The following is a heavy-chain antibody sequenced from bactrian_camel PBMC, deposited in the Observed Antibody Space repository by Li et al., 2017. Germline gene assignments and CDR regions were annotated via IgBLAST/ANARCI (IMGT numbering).Heavy chain of an antibody. CDR2: IYTGGGST. J-gene: IGHJ4*01. Sequence: VQLVESGGGSVQAEGSLRLSCVASGFTGGRHCMAWFRQLPGKEREGVATIYTGGGSTYYSDSVKGRFTISQDTFSNTIYLQMNSLKPEDTGMYYCASSALFGVCPSLDTAYWGQGTQVTVS. CDR3: ASSALFGVCPSLDTAY. CDR1: GFTGGRHC. D-gene: IGHD3*01. V-gene: IGHV3S1*01.